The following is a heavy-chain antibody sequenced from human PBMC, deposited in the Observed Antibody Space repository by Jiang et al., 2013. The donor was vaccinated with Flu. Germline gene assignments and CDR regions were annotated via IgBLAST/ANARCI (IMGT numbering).Heavy chain of an antibody. Sequence: PGLVKPSQTLSLTCTVSGGSISSGDYYWSWIRQPPGKGLEWIGYIYYSGSTYYNPSLKSRVTISVDTSKNQFSLKLSSVTAADTAVYYCARGSSSWFLVDYWGQGTLVTVSS. V-gene: IGHV4-30-4*01. J-gene: IGHJ4*02. CDR1: GGSISSGDYY. CDR2: IYYSGST. D-gene: IGHD6-13*01. CDR3: ARGSSSWFLVDY.